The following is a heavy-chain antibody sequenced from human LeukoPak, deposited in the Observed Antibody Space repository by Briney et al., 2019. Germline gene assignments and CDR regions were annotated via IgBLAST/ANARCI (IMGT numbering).Heavy chain of an antibody. J-gene: IGHJ4*02. CDR2: INPSVGST. V-gene: IGHV1-46*01. Sequence: ASVKVSCKASGYTFTSYYIYWVRQAPGQGLEWMGIINPSVGSTSYAQKFQGRVTMTRDTSTSTVYMELRSLRSEDTAVYYCARAYYYDSSGYYPGGAHWGQGTLVTVPS. CDR3: ARAYYYDSSGYYPGGAH. D-gene: IGHD3-22*01. CDR1: GYTFTSYY.